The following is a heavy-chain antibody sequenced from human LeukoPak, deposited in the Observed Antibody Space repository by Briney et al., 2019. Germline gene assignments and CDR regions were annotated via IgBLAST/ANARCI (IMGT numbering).Heavy chain of an antibody. CDR3: ARGGGDCSSTSCPSDAFDI. J-gene: IGHJ3*02. Sequence: ASVKVSCKASGYTSTSYDINWVRQATGQGLEWMGWKNPNSGNTGYAQKFQGRVTMTRNTSISTAYMELSSLRSEDTAVYYCARGGGDCSSTSCPSDAFDIWGQGTMVTVSS. CDR1: GYTSTSYD. V-gene: IGHV1-8*01. D-gene: IGHD2-2*01. CDR2: KNPNSGNT.